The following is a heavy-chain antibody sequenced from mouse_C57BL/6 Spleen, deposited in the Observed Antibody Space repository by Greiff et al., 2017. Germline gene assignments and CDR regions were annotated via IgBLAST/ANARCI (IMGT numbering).Heavy chain of an antibody. V-gene: IGHV1-20*01. CDR1: GYSFTGYF. CDR2: INPYNGDT. J-gene: IGHJ4*01. Sequence: EVQLVESGPELVKPGDSVKISCKASGYSFTGYFMNWVMQSHGKSLEWIGRINPYNGDTFYNQKFKGKATLTVAKSSSTAHMELRSLTSEDSAVYYCARGGYYVMDYWGQGTSVTVSS. CDR3: ARGGYYVMDY.